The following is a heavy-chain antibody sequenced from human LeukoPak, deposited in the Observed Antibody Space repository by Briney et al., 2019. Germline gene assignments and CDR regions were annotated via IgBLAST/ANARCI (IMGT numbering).Heavy chain of an antibody. D-gene: IGHD2-2*01. CDR2: IYYSGST. CDR1: GGSMGSYY. Sequence: PSETLSLTCNVSGGSMGSYYWSWIRQPPGKGLEWIGYIYYSGSTNYNPSLKSRVTISVDTSKNQFSLRLTSVTAADTAVYFCARDLSTPPYNWFDPWGQGTLVTVSS. J-gene: IGHJ5*02. CDR3: ARDLSTPPYNWFDP. V-gene: IGHV4-59*12.